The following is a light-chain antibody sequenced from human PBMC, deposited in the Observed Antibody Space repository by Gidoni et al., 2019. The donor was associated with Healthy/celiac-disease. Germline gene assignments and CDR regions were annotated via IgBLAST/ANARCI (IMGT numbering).Light chain of an antibody. Sequence: EIHMTQSPSTLSASVGDRVPITCRASQRISSWLAWYQQKPGKAPKLLIYTASRLESGVHSMFSGSGSGTEFTLSISSLQPDAFATSYCQQYTSYPWPFGQGTKVEIK. V-gene: IGKV1-5*03. CDR2: TAS. CDR1: QRISSW. CDR3: QQYTSYPWP. J-gene: IGKJ1*01.